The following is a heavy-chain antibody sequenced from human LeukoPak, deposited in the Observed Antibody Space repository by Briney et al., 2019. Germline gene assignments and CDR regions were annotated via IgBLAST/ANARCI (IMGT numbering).Heavy chain of an antibody. D-gene: IGHD2-8*02. CDR2: ISSSGTMI. V-gene: IGHV3-48*03. CDR1: GFAFSNFE. CDR3: ARNRDLVAYFDY. J-gene: IGHJ4*01. Sequence: GGSLRLSCEVSGFAFSNFEMNWVRQAPGKGLEWVSCISSSGTMIYYADSVKDRFTISRDNAKNSLYLQMNSLRAEDTAVYYCARNRDLVAYFDYWGHGTPVTVSS.